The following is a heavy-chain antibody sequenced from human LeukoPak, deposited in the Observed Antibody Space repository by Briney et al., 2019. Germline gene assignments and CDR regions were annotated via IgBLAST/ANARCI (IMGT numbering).Heavy chain of an antibody. CDR1: GFTVSSNY. J-gene: IGHJ4*02. V-gene: IGHV3-66*01. Sequence: GGSLRLSCAASGFTVSSNYMSWVRQAPGKGLEWASVIYSGGSTYYADSVKGRFTISRDNSKNTMYLQVNSLRAEDTAVYYCARGSGSYYGVLAYWGQGTLVTVSP. CDR3: ARGSGSYYGVLAY. D-gene: IGHD1-26*01. CDR2: IYSGGST.